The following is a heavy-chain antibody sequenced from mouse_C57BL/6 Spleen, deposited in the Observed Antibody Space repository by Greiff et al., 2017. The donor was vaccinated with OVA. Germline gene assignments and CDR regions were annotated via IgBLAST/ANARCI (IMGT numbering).Heavy chain of an antibody. J-gene: IGHJ2*01. CDR2: IDPSDSET. V-gene: IGHV1-52*01. CDR1: GYTFTSYW. D-gene: IGHD1-1*01. CDR3: ARADYYGSSGEDYFDY. Sequence: QVQLQQPGAELVRPGSSVKLSCKASGYTFTSYWMHWVKQRPIQGLEWIGNIDPSDSETHYNQKFKDKATLTVDKSSSTAYMQLSSLTSEDSAVYYCARADYYGSSGEDYFDYWGQGTTLTVSS.